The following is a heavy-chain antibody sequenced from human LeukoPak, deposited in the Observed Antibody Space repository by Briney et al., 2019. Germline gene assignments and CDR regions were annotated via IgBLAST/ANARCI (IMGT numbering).Heavy chain of an antibody. CDR3: AIRSGYSYGYLSGPYFDY. J-gene: IGHJ4*02. CDR2: IDPSDSYT. D-gene: IGHD5-18*01. CDR1: GYSFTSYW. Sequence: GESLRISCKGSGYSFTSYWISWVRQMPGKGLEWMGRIDPSDSYTNYSPSFQGHVTISADKSISTAYLQWSSPKASDTATYYCAIRSGYSYGYLSGPYFDYWGQGTLVTVSS. V-gene: IGHV5-10-1*01.